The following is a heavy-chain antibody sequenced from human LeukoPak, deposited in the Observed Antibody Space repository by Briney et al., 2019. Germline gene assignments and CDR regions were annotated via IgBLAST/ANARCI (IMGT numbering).Heavy chain of an antibody. Sequence: ASVKVSCKASGGTFSSYAISWVRQAPGQGLEWMGGIIPIFGTANYAQKFQGRVTITTDESTSTAYMELSSLRSEDTAVYYCASPGRDYYDPSGYYPFDYWGQGTLITVSS. V-gene: IGHV1-69*05. CDR1: GGTFSSYA. J-gene: IGHJ4*02. CDR3: ASPGRDYYDPSGYYPFDY. D-gene: IGHD3-22*01. CDR2: IIPIFGTA.